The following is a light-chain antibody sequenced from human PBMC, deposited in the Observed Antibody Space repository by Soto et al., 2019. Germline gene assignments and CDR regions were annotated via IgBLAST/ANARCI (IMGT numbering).Light chain of an antibody. CDR3: QQYVSWT. V-gene: IGKV3-20*01. Sequence: EIVLTQSPGTLSVSPGERATLSCSASQSISSNYLAWYQQKPGQSPRILIYGASSRATGIPDRFSGSGSGTDFTLTISRLEPEDSAIYYCQQYVSWTFGQGTKVEIK. CDR2: GAS. J-gene: IGKJ1*01. CDR1: QSISSNY.